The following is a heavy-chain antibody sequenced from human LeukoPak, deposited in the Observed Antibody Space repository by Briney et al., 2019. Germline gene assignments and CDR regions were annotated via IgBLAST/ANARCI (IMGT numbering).Heavy chain of an antibody. CDR2: IKQDGSEK. V-gene: IGHV3-7*01. Sequence: GGSLRLSCAASGFTFSSYWMSWVRQAPGEGLEWVANIKQDGSEKYYVDSVKGRFTISRDNSKNSLYLQMNSLRAEDTAVYYCARDRAFGGVIGAFDIWGQGTMVTVSS. CDR1: GFTFSSYW. D-gene: IGHD3-16*01. J-gene: IGHJ3*02. CDR3: ARDRAFGGVIGAFDI.